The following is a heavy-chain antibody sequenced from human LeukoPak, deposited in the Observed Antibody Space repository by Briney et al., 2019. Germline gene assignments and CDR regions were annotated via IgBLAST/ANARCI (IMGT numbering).Heavy chain of an antibody. CDR2: IYYSGST. V-gene: IGHV4-31*03. CDR1: GGSISSGGYY. D-gene: IGHD5-24*01. Sequence: SETLSLTCTVSGGSISSGGYYWSWIRQHPGKGLEWIGYIYYSGSTYYNPSLKSRVTISVDTSKNQFSLKLSSVTAADTAVYYYASGAQLRYLLYWGQGTLVTVSS. J-gene: IGHJ4*02. CDR3: ASGAQLRYLLY.